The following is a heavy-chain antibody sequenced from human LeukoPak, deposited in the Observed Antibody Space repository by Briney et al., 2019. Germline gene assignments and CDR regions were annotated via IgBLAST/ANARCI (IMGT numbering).Heavy chain of an antibody. CDR2: ISSNGGST. D-gene: IGHD6-19*01. CDR3: ASRHPSGWYDY. V-gene: IGHV3-64*01. J-gene: IGHJ4*02. Sequence: XYVSAISSNGGSTYYANSVKGRFTISRDNSKNTLYLQMGSLRAEDMAVYYCASRHPSGWYDYWGQGTLVTVSS.